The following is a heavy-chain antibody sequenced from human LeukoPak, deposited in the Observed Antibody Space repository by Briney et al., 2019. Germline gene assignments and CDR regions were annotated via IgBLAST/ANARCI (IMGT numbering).Heavy chain of an antibody. CDR2: INPTGCST. CDR3: ARDNSVGDNAWWFDP. J-gene: IGHJ5*02. D-gene: IGHD1-26*01. V-gene: IGHV1-46*01. CDR1: GYTFTSYY. Sequence: ASVKVSCKASGYTFTSYYMHWVRQAPGQGLEWMGLINPTGCSTGYAQKFQGRVTMTRDMSTSTDYMELRSLRSEDTAIYYCARDNSVGDNAWWFDPWGQGTLVTVSS.